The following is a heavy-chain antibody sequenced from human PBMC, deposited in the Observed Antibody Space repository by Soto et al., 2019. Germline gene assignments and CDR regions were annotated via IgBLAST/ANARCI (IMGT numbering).Heavy chain of an antibody. CDR1: GYTFTSHG. D-gene: IGHD6-13*01. Sequence: ASVKVSCKTSGYTFTSHGISWVRWAPGRGLEWMGWISAYNGDTKYAQRVQDRVSMTTDTSTATAYIELRSLRFDDTAIYFCARTRRQPAYLEGFNSFGQGTTVT. J-gene: IGHJ5*01. V-gene: IGHV1-18*04. CDR2: ISAYNGDT. CDR3: ARTRRQPAYLEGFNS.